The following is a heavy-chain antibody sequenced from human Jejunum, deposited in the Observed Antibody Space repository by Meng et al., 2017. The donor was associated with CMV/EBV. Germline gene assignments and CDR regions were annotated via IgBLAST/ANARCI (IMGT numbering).Heavy chain of an antibody. Sequence: ATGKGLEWVGRIKSRIDGGTTDYAAPVKGRFTISRDDSKDNLYLQMNSLKTEDTAVYYCATDQGLYCSGGSCHYNFFYYGMDVWGQGTTVTVSS. V-gene: IGHV3-15*01. J-gene: IGHJ6*02. D-gene: IGHD2-15*01. CDR2: IKSRIDGGTT. CDR3: ATDQGLYCSGGSCHYNFFYYGMDV.